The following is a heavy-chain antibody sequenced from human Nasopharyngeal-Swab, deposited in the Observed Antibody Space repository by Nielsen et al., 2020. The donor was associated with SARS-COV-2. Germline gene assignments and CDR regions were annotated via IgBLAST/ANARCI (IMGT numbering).Heavy chain of an antibody. J-gene: IGHJ6*02. CDR1: GGSISSGGYY. CDR3: ARDYGGSHSLYYHYGMDV. CDR2: IYYSGST. D-gene: IGHD4-23*01. Sequence: SETLSLTCTVSGGSISSGGYYWSWIRQHPGKGLEWIGYIYYSGSTYYNPSLKSRVTISADTSKNQFSLRLSSVTAADTAVYYCARDYGGSHSLYYHYGMDVWGQGTTVTVSS. V-gene: IGHV4-31*03.